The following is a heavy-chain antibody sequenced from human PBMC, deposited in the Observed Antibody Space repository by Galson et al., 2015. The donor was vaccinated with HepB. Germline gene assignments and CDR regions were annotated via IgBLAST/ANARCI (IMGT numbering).Heavy chain of an antibody. CDR2: INQEGSEK. CDR3: ARDGAYDYIWGSYRYTEDY. V-gene: IGHV3-7*01. D-gene: IGHD3-16*02. J-gene: IGHJ4*02. Sequence: SLRLSCAASGFMFNNYWMTWVRQAPGKGLEWVASINQEGSEKYYVDSVKGRFTISRDNAQISLYLQMNSLRADDVAVYYCARDGAYDYIWGSYRYTEDYWGQGTLVTVSS. CDR1: GFMFNNYW.